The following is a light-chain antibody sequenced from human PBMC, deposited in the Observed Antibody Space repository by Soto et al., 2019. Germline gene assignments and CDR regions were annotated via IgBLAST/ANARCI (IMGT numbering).Light chain of an antibody. J-gene: IGLJ1*01. CDR1: SSDVGDYNY. Sequence: QSALTQPASVSGSPEHSITISCTGTSSDVGDYNYVSWYQQHPGKAPKLMIYDVSNRPSGVSNRFSGSKSGNTASLTISGLHAEDEADYYCSSYTSSSTLVVFGTGTKLTVL. CDR2: DVS. CDR3: SSYTSSSTLVV. V-gene: IGLV2-14*01.